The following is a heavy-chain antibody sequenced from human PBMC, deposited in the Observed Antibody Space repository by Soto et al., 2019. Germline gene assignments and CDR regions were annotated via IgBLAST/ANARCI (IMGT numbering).Heavy chain of an antibody. CDR3: ATLWRLGECDY. Sequence: ASVKVSCKASGYTFTSYGISWVRQAPGQGLEWMGWISACNGNTNYAQKLQGRVTMTTDTSTSTAYMELRSLRSDDTAVYYCATLWRLGECDYWGHGTLVTVSS. CDR2: ISACNGNT. V-gene: IGHV1-18*01. D-gene: IGHD3-16*01. J-gene: IGHJ4*01. CDR1: GYTFTSYG.